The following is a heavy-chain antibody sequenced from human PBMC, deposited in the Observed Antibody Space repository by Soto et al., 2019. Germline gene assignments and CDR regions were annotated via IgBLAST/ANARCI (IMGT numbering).Heavy chain of an antibody. V-gene: IGHV3-48*01. Sequence: GGSLRLSCAASGFTFSSYSMNWVRQAPGKGLEWVSYISSSSSTIYYADSVKGRFTISRDNAKNSLYLQMNSLRAEDTAVYYCARDRGHDYGDRESYYFDYWGQGTLVTVSS. CDR3: ARDRGHDYGDRESYYFDY. J-gene: IGHJ4*02. CDR1: GFTFSSYS. CDR2: ISSSSSTI. D-gene: IGHD4-17*01.